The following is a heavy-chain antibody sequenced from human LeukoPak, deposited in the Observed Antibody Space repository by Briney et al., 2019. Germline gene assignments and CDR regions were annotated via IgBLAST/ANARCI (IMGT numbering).Heavy chain of an antibody. CDR2: IYYSGST. CDR3: ARDLGRSGGSFLT. V-gene: IGHV4-59*01. J-gene: IGHJ5*02. Sequence: TSETLSLTCTVSGGSISSYYWSWIRQPPGKGPEWIGYIYYSGSTNYNPSLKSRVTISVDTSKNQFSLKLSSVTAADTAVYYCARDLGRSGGSFLTWGQGTLVAVSS. D-gene: IGHD2-15*01. CDR1: GGSISSYY.